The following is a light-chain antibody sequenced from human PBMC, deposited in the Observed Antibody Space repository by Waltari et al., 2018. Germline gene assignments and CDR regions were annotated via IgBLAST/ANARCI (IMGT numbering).Light chain of an antibody. CDR3: QCYDSSLSGSV. J-gene: IGLJ3*02. CDR2: GNT. Sequence: QSVLTQPPSVSGAPGQRVTLSCTGSSPNIGAGYPVHWYQQLPGTAPKLLIYGNTNRPSGVPHRFSGSKSGTSASLAITGLQAEDEADYYCQCYDSSLSGSVFGGGTKLTVL. V-gene: IGLV1-40*01. CDR1: SPNIGAGYP.